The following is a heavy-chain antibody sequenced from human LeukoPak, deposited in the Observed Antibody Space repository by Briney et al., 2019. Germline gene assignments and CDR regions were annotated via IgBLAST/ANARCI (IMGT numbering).Heavy chain of an antibody. CDR3: ARDGTPYYYGSGSYYNAAGQYYYYGMDV. CDR1: GGSISSGGYY. V-gene: IGHV4-31*03. Sequence: SETLSLTCTVSGGSISSGGYYWSWIRQHPGKGLEWIGYIYYSGSTYYNPSLKSRVTISVDTSKNQFSLKLSSVTAADTAVYYCARDGTPYYYGSGSYYNAAGQYYYYGMDVWGQGTTVTVSS. J-gene: IGHJ6*02. CDR2: IYYSGST. D-gene: IGHD3-10*01.